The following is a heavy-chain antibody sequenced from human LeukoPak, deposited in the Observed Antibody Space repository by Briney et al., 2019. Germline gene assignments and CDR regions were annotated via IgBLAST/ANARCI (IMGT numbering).Heavy chain of an antibody. V-gene: IGHV4-34*01. CDR3: AREAKMLWFGGTGRNFDY. CDR1: GGSFSGYY. Sequence: PSETLSLTCAVYGGSFSGYYWSWIRQPPGKGLEWIGEINHSGSTNYNPSLKSRVTISVDTSKNQFSLKLSSVTAADTAVYYCAREAKMLWFGGTGRNFDYWGQGTLVTVSS. D-gene: IGHD3-10*01. CDR2: INHSGST. J-gene: IGHJ4*02.